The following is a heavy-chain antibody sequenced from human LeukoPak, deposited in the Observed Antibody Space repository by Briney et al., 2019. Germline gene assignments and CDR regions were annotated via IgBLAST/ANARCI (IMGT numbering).Heavy chain of an antibody. J-gene: IGHJ6*02. Sequence: SETLSLTCAVSGGSISSGGYSWSWIRQPPGKGLEWIGYIYHSGSTYHNPSLKSQVTISVDRSKNQFSLKLSSVTAADTAVYYCASELQHRRYGMDVWGQGTTVTVSS. CDR2: IYHSGST. V-gene: IGHV4-30-2*01. CDR3: ASELQHRRYGMDV. D-gene: IGHD2-21*01. CDR1: GGSISSGGYS.